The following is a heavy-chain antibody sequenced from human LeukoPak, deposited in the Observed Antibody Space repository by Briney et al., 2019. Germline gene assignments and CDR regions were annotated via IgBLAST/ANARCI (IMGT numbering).Heavy chain of an antibody. CDR2: IYYSGST. J-gene: IGHJ4*02. CDR1: GGSISSSSYY. V-gene: IGHV4-39*07. D-gene: IGHD3-22*01. Sequence: SETLSLTCTVSGGSISSSSYYWGWIRQPPGKGLEWIGSIYYSGSTYYNPSLKSRVTISVDASKNQFSLKLSSVTAADTAVYYCARAESPQWDRYRYYYDSSGYWDYWGQGTLVTVSS. CDR3: ARAESPQWDRYRYYYDSSGYWDY.